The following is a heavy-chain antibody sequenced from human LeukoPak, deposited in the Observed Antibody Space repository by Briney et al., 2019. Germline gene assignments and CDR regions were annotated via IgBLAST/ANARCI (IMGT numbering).Heavy chain of an antibody. Sequence: GGSLGLSCAASGFTFSSYSMNWVRQAPGKGLEWVSYISSSSSTIYYADSVKGQFTISRDNAKNSLYLQMNSLRAEDTAVYYCASSGPSGWYTGGYNWFDPWGQGTLVTVSS. CDR1: GFTFSSYS. V-gene: IGHV3-48*01. D-gene: IGHD6-19*01. J-gene: IGHJ5*02. CDR2: ISSSSSTI. CDR3: ASSGPSGWYTGGYNWFDP.